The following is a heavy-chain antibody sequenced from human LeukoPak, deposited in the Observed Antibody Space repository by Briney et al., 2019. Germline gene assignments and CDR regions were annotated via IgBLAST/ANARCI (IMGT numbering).Heavy chain of an antibody. CDR1: GSTFSS. Sequence: GGSLRLSCAAAGSTFSSFSTYDFNWVRQAPGKGLEWVSYISSSGATIYYADSVKGRFTVSRDNAKNSLYLQMNSLRAEDTAIYYCARDLVSGAYTFDIWGHGTMVTVSS. D-gene: IGHD3-16*01. CDR3: ARDLVSGAYTFDI. V-gene: IGHV3-48*03. CDR2: ISSSGATI. J-gene: IGHJ3*02.